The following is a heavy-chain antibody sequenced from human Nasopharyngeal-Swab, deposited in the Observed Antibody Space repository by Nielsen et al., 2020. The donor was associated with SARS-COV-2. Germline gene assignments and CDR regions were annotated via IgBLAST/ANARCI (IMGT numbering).Heavy chain of an antibody. CDR2: IIPIFGTA. V-gene: IGHV1-69*13. J-gene: IGHJ5*02. CDR1: GRSFSSYA. D-gene: IGHD1-26*01. Sequence: SVKVSCKASGRSFSSYAIIWVRQAPGQGLEWMGGIIPIFGTADYAQRFQGRITITADESTSTAYMELSSLRSEDTAVYYCATGPAVGATPWFDPWGQGTLVTVSS. CDR3: ATGPAVGATPWFDP.